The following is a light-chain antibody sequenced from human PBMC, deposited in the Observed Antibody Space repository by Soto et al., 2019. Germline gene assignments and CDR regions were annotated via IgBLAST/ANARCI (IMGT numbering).Light chain of an antibody. CDR2: EVN. V-gene: IGLV2-23*02. CDR1: SSDVGSYNL. CDR3: CSYAGSSTYV. J-gene: IGLJ1*01. Sequence: SVLAQPASVSGSPGQSITISCTGTSSDVGSYNLVSWYQQHPGKAPKLMIYEVNKRPSGVSSRFSGSKSGNTASLTISGLQAEDEADYDCCSYAGSSTYVFGAGTKVTVL.